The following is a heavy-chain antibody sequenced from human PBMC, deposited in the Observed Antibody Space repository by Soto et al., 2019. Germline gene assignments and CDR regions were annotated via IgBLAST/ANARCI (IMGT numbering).Heavy chain of an antibody. CDR3: ARVWDTARVNNWSDP. V-gene: IGHV4-31*03. D-gene: IGHD5-18*01. CDR2: IHHGGCP. Sequence: QVQLQESGPGLVKPSQTLSLTCTVSGGSISSGHHYWSWIRQHPGKGLEWIGYIHHGGCPYYNPSLKSRVTISVDTSKNPSSLKLTSVTAAETAVYYCARVWDTARVNNWSDPWGQGTLVTVSS. J-gene: IGHJ5*02. CDR1: GGSISSGHHY.